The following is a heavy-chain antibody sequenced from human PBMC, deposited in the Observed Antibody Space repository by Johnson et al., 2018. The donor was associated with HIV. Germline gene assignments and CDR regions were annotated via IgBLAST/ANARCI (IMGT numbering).Heavy chain of an antibody. V-gene: IGHV3-66*01. CDR2: IYSGGDDDT. CDR1: GFTVSNNY. J-gene: IGHJ3*02. CDR3: ARACRDGYTCDAFDI. Sequence: VQLVESGGGLVQPGGSLRLSCAASGFTVSNNYMSWVRQAPGKGLEWVSVIYSGGDDDTYYADSVKGRFTISRDNSKNTLYLQMNSLRAEDTAVYYCARACRDGYTCDAFDIWGQGTMVTVSS. D-gene: IGHD5-24*01.